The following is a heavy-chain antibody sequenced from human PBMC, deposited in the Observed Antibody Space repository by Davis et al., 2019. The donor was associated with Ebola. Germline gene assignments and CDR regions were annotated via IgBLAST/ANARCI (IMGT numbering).Heavy chain of an antibody. CDR2: ISSSSSTI. CDR3: ARKTYFDY. V-gene: IGHV3-48*02. Sequence: GESLKISCAASGFTFSTYSMNWVRQAPGKGLEWVSYISSSSSTIYYADSVKGRFTISRDNAKNSLYLQMNSLRDDDTAVYYCARKTYFDYWGQGTLVTVSS. CDR1: GFTFSTYS. J-gene: IGHJ4*02.